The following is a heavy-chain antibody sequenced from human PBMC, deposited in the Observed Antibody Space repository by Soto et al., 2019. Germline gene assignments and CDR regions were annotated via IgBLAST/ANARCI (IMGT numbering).Heavy chain of an antibody. J-gene: IGHJ5*01. D-gene: IGHD7-27*01. CDR3: ARGRYCLTGRCFPNWFDS. CDR1: GDSISNLDYF. Sequence: SETLSLTCSVSGDSISNLDYFWAWIRQPPGQALEYIGYIYKSATTYYNPSFESRVAISVDTSKSQFSLDVTSVTAADTAVYFCARGRYCLTGRCFPNWFDSWGQGALVTVSS. CDR2: IYKSATT. V-gene: IGHV4-30-4*01.